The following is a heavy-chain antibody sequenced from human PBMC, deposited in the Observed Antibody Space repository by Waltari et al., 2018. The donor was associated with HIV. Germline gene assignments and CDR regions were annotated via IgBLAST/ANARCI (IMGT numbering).Heavy chain of an antibody. D-gene: IGHD3-22*01. Sequence: QVQLQESGPGLVKASQTLSLTCDVSGSSINSGSYYWTWIRQPAGKGLEWIGRIYSNGNTNYHPSLKGRVTISIDTSRTRFSLNLRSVTAADTAVYYCARGGNYYDSNDYLLTAFDIWGQGTMVTVSS. CDR2: IYSNGNT. CDR1: GSSINSGSYY. J-gene: IGHJ3*02. V-gene: IGHV4-61*02. CDR3: ARGGNYYDSNDYLLTAFDI.